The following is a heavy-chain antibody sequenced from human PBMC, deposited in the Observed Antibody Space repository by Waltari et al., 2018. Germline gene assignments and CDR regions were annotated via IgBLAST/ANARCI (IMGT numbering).Heavy chain of an antibody. J-gene: IGHJ4*02. CDR2: INPNSGGT. Sequence: QVQLVQSGAEVKKPGASVKVSCQASGYTFTGYYMHWVRQAPGQGLEWMGWINPNSGGTNYAQKFQGRVTMTRDTSISTAYMELSRLRSDDTAVYYCARDGYSGYDWGLLGFDYWGQGTLVTVSS. V-gene: IGHV1-2*02. D-gene: IGHD5-12*01. CDR3: ARDGYSGYDWGLLGFDY. CDR1: GYTFTGYY.